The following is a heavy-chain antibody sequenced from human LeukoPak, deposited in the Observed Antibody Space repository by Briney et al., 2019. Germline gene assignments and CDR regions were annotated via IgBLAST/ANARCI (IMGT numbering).Heavy chain of an antibody. CDR3: ARRRTAMEFDY. Sequence: PGGSLRLSCAASGFTFSSYEMNWVRQAPGKGLEGVSYISSSGSTIYYADSVKGRFTISRDNAENSLYLQMNSLRAEDTAVYYCARRRTAMEFDYWGQGTLVTVSS. V-gene: IGHV3-48*03. J-gene: IGHJ4*02. CDR1: GFTFSSYE. D-gene: IGHD5-18*01. CDR2: ISSSGSTI.